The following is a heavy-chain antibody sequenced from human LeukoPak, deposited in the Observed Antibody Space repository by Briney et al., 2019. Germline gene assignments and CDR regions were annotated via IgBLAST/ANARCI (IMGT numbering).Heavy chain of an antibody. Sequence: SETLSLTCTVSGGSVSSYYWNWIRQPPGKGLEWIGYIHYSGRTNYSPSLKSRVTISVDTSKSQFSLKLISVTAADTAVYYCARGGFLDPFDPWGQGTLVTVSS. V-gene: IGHV4-59*02. CDR2: IHYSGRT. CDR3: ARGGFLDPFDP. J-gene: IGHJ5*02. D-gene: IGHD1-1*01. CDR1: GGSVSSYY.